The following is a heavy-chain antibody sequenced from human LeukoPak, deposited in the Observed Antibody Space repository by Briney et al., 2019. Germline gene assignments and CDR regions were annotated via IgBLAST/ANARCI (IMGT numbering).Heavy chain of an antibody. CDR1: GGSISSYY. J-gene: IGHJ4*02. CDR2: VYYTGST. CDR3: ARGSQRITVFGVVTDY. Sequence: SETLSLTCTVSGGSISSYYWSWIRQPPGKGLEWIGYVYYTGSTNYNPSLNSRVTISVDTSKNHFSLELSSVTAADTAVSYCARGSQRITVFGVVTDYWGQGTLVTVSS. V-gene: IGHV4-59*01. D-gene: IGHD3-3*01.